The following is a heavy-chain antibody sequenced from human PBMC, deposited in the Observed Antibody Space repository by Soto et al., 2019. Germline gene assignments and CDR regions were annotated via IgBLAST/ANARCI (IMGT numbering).Heavy chain of an antibody. Sequence: ESGPTLVNPTQTLTLTCTFSGFSLTTNEMGVGWIRQPPGKALEWLALIYWDDDKRYRPSLQSRLTITKDTSKNQVVLTLTNLDPVDTATYYCAHLSNRRPSYDYWGQGTLVTVSS. CDR1: GFSLTTNEMG. V-gene: IGHV2-5*02. CDR3: AHLSNRRPSYDY. J-gene: IGHJ4*02. CDR2: IYWDDDK.